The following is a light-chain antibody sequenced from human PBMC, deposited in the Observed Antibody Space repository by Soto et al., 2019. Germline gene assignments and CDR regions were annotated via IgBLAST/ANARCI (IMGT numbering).Light chain of an antibody. Sequence: QSALTQPASVSGSPGQSITISCTGSSSDVGNYDLVSWFQHHPGKAPQLIIYEDNKRPSGVFNRFSGSKSGNTASLTISGLQAEDEADYYCCSYAGSYVVFGGGTKLTVL. CDR2: EDN. V-gene: IGLV2-23*01. CDR1: SSDVGNYDL. J-gene: IGLJ2*01. CDR3: CSYAGSYVV.